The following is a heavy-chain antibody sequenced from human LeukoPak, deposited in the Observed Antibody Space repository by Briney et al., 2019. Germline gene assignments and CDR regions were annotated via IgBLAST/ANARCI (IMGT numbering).Heavy chain of an antibody. CDR2: IYHSGST. CDR3: ARSKAAAEPFDY. CDR1: GGSISSGGYY. V-gene: IGHV4-30-2*01. J-gene: IGHJ4*02. D-gene: IGHD6-13*01. Sequence: PSETLSLTCTVSGGSISSGGYYWSWIRQPPGKGLEWIGYIYHSGSTYYNPSLKSRVTISVDRSKNQFSLKLSSVTAADTAVYYCARSKAAAEPFDYWGQGTLVTVSS.